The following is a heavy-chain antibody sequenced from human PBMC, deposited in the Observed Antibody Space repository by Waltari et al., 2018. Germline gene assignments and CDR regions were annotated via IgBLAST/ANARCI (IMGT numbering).Heavy chain of an antibody. CDR2: LNYSGST. D-gene: IGHD6-13*01. V-gene: IGHV4-31*03. CDR1: GGSISSGGYY. Sequence: QVQLQESGPGLVKPSQTLSLTCTVSGGSISSGGYYWSWIRQHPGKGLEWIGYLNYSGSTYYNPSLKSRVTISVDTSKNQFSLKLSSVTAADTAVYYCASSQVPHSSSWYVWFDYWGQGTLVTVSS. J-gene: IGHJ4*02. CDR3: ASSQVPHSSSWYVWFDY.